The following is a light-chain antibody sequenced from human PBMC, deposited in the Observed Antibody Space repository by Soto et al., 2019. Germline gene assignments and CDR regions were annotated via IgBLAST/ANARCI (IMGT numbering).Light chain of an antibody. CDR3: SSYTSSSTWV. V-gene: IGLV2-14*01. CDR2: EVS. Sequence: QSALTQPASVSGSPGQSITISCPGTSSDVGGYKYVSWYQQYPGKAPKLMIYEVSNRPSGVSNRFSGSKSGNTASLTISGLQAEDEADYYCSSYTSSSTWVFGGGTKLTFL. CDR1: SSDVGGYKY. J-gene: IGLJ3*02.